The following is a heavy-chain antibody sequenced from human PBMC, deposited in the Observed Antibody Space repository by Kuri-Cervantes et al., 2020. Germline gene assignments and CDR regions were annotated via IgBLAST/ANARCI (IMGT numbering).Heavy chain of an antibody. CDR1: GGSISSGDYY. CDR3: ARDRGGFYGSGSYYSLSAGWFDP. J-gene: IGHJ5*02. CDR2: IYYSGST. Sequence: LRLSCTVSGGSISSGDYYWSWIRQPPGKGLEWIGYIYYSGSTYYNPSLKSRVTISVDKSKNQFSLKLSSVTAADTAVYHCARDRGGFYGSGSYYSLSAGWFDPWGQGTLVTVSS. V-gene: IGHV4-30-4*01. D-gene: IGHD3-10*01.